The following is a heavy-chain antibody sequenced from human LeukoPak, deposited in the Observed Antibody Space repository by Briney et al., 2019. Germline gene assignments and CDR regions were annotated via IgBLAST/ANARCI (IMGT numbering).Heavy chain of an antibody. CDR2: FDPEDGET. D-gene: IGHD4-23*01. V-gene: IGHV1-24*01. CDR1: GYTLTELS. CDR3: ATDSVGNYGGNSPFDY. J-gene: IGHJ4*02. Sequence: ASVKVSCKVSGYTLTELSMHWVRQAPGKGLEWMGGFDPEDGETIYAQKFQGRVTMTEDTSTDTAYMELSSLRSEDTAVYYCATDSVGNYGGNSPFDYWGQGTLVTVSS.